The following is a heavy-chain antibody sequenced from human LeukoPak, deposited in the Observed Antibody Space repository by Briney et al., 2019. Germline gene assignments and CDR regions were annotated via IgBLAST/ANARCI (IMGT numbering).Heavy chain of an antibody. Sequence: GASVKVSCKASGGTFSSYAISWVRQAPGQGLEWMGGIIPIFGTANYAQKFQGRVTITADESTSTAYMELSSLRSEDTAVYYCARVSIRYSYGPPYYYYYMDVWGKGTTVTVSS. V-gene: IGHV1-69*13. CDR1: GGTFSSYA. CDR2: IIPIFGTA. D-gene: IGHD5-18*01. J-gene: IGHJ6*03. CDR3: ARVSIRYSYGPPYYYYYMDV.